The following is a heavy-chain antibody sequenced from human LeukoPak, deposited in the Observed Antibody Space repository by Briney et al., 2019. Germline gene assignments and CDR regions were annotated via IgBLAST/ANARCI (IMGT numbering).Heavy chain of an antibody. J-gene: IGHJ4*02. CDR2: IYYSGST. Sequence: SETLSLTCTVSGGSISSYYWSWIRQPPGKGLEWIGYIYYSGSTNYNPSLKSRVTISVDTSKNQFSLKLSSVTAADTAVYYCGAGSGYDYGGIGIFDYWGQGTLVTVSS. V-gene: IGHV4-59*13. CDR3: GAGSGYDYGGIGIFDY. D-gene: IGHD5-12*01. CDR1: GGSISSYY.